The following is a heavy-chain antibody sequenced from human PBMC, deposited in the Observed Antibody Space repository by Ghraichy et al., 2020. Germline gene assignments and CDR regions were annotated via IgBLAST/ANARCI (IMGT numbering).Heavy chain of an antibody. CDR1: GFTFSNYA. V-gene: IGHV3-30*04. Sequence: GWSLRLSCAASGFTFSNYAMHWVRQAPGKGLEWVALISYDGGYKYYADSVKGRFTISRDNSKNTLYLQVNSLRTEDTAVYYCARDNRVGYSFGPNCDFWGQGTLVTFSS. J-gene: IGHJ4*02. CDR2: ISYDGGYK. D-gene: IGHD5-18*01. CDR3: ARDNRVGYSFGPNCDF.